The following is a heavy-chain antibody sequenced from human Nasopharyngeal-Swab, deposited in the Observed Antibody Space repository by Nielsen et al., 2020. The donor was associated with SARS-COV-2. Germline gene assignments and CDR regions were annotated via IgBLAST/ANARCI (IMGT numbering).Heavy chain of an antibody. Sequence: GGSRRLSCAASGFTFSSYGMHWVRQAPGKGLEWVAVIWYDGSNKYYADSVKGRFTISRDNSKNTLYLQMNSLRAEDTAVYYCARDRTVTTTVYFDYWGQGTLVTVSS. V-gene: IGHV3-33*01. CDR1: GFTFSSYG. CDR2: IWYDGSNK. J-gene: IGHJ4*02. D-gene: IGHD4-17*01. CDR3: ARDRTVTTTVYFDY.